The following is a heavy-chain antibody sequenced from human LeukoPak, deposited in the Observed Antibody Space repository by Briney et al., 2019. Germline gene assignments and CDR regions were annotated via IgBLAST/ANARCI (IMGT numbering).Heavy chain of an antibody. CDR1: GFSFSGSA. V-gene: IGHV3-73*01. CDR2: IRSQANSYAT. J-gene: IGHJ1*01. Sequence: AGGSLRLSCAASGFSFSGSAMHWVRQASGEGLEWVGRIRSQANSYATAYAASVRGRFTISRDDSKDTAYLQMNSLETEDTAVYYCTARGIAVAGGVQHWGQGTLVTVSS. D-gene: IGHD6-19*01. CDR3: TARGIAVAGGVQH.